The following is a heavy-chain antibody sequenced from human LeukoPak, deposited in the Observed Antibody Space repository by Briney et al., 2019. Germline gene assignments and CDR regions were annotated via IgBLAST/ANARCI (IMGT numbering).Heavy chain of an antibody. CDR2: IRSKPNSYAT. V-gene: IGHV3-73*01. D-gene: IGHD4-17*01. Sequence: GGSLRLSCAASGFTFSDSAMHWVRQASGKGLEWVGRIRSKPNSYATAYAASVKGRFTISRDDSKNMAYLQMNSLKTEDTAVYYCAKVRGDYAAYYYYMDVWGKGTTVTVSS. CDR3: AKVRGDYAAYYYYMDV. J-gene: IGHJ6*03. CDR1: GFTFSDSA.